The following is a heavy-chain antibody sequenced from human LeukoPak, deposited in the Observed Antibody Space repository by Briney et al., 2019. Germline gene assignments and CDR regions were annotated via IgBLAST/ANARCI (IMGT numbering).Heavy chain of an antibody. CDR2: IYHSGST. D-gene: IGHD3-22*01. J-gene: IGHJ4*02. CDR3: ARANRGSRGYWVDY. Sequence: IPSETLSLTCTVSGGSISSGGYYWSWIRQPPGKGLEWIGYIYHSGSTYYNPSLKSRVTISVDRSKNQFSLKLSSVTAADTAVYYCARANRGSRGYWVDYWGQGTLVTVSS. V-gene: IGHV4-30-2*01. CDR1: GGSISSGGYY.